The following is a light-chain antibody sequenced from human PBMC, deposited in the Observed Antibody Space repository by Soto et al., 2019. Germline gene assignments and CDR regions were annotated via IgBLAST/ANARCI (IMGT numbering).Light chain of an antibody. J-gene: IGKJ5*01. CDR2: VAF. V-gene: IGKV1-39*01. CDR3: QQSFRSTIT. Sequence: DIQRTQSASSMSASVGYTVTMTCRASQSIALSVNWYQQKPGKAPKILIYVAFTLESGVPSRFSGSGSGTEFTLTIRSLKNEDFATYYCQQSFRSTITFCQGTRLEI. CDR1: QSIALS.